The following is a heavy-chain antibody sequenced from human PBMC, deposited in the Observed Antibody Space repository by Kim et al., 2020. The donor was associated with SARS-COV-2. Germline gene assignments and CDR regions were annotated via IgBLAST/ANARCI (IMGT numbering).Heavy chain of an antibody. CDR1: GFAFSSTW. V-gene: IGHV3-74*01. D-gene: IGHD1-26*01. CDR2: IGTDGSST. Sequence: GGSLRLSCTASGFAFSSTWMYWVRQGPGKGLVFVSRIGTDGSSTSYADSVKGRFTVSRDNAKNTLYLQMNNLGAEDTAVYYCARGFSADYWGQGTLVTVSS. CDR3: ARGFSADY. J-gene: IGHJ4*02.